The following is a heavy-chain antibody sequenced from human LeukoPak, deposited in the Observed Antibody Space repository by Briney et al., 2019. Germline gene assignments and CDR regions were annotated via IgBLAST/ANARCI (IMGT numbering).Heavy chain of an antibody. CDR1: GGSISTYY. CDR3: ARGDRSSWFWFDP. V-gene: IGHV4-59*01. J-gene: IGHJ5*02. CDR2: VHYSGTT. D-gene: IGHD6-13*01. Sequence: SETLSLTCTVSGGSISTYYWSWIRHPPGKGLEWMGYVHYSGTTNYNPSLKSRVTVSVDTSKNQFSLKLTSVSAADTAVYYCARGDRSSWFWFDPWGQGTLVTVSS.